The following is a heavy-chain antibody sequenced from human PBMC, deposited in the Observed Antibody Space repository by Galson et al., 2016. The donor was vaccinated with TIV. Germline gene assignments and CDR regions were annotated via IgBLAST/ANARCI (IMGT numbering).Heavy chain of an antibody. CDR3: AKDIGGGNYYYYYMDV. J-gene: IGHJ6*03. V-gene: IGHV3-43D*04. D-gene: IGHD3-16*01. Sequence: CAASGFTFDDYAMHWVRQTPGKGLEWVSLISWDGGNRFYADSVKGRFNISRDNSKNSLYLQMNSLRTEDTALYYCAKDIGGGNYYYYYMDVWGTGTTVTVSS. CDR2: ISWDGGNR. CDR1: GFTFDDYA.